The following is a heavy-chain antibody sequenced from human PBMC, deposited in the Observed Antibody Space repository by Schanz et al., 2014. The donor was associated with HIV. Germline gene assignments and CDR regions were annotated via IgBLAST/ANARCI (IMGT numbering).Heavy chain of an antibody. CDR2: IWFDGTQK. Sequence: QVHLVESGGGVVQPGKSLRLSCAASGFTFRNYGIHWVRQAPGKGLSWVAVIWFDGTQKIYADSVKGRFTISRDDSANTVHLQMSSVRAEDTALYHCAREGTYDYALSWGQGTLVTVSS. D-gene: IGHD3-16*01. V-gene: IGHV3-33*01. J-gene: IGHJ4*02. CDR1: GFTFRNYG. CDR3: AREGTYDYALS.